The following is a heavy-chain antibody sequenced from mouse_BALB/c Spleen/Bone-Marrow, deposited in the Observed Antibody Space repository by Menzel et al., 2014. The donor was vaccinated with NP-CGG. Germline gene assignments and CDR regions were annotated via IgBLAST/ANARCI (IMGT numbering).Heavy chain of an antibody. CDR1: GYTFTSYV. CDR3: ARSLYGYDGYLDV. Sequence: EVQLRQSGPELVKPGASVKMSCKASGYTFTSYVMHWVKQKPGQGLEWIGNINPYNDGTKYNEKFKGKATLTSDKSSSTAYMELSSLTSEDSAVYYCARSLYGYDGYLDVGGAGTTVTFSS. CDR2: INPYNDGT. J-gene: IGHJ1*01. V-gene: IGHV1-14*01. D-gene: IGHD2-2*01.